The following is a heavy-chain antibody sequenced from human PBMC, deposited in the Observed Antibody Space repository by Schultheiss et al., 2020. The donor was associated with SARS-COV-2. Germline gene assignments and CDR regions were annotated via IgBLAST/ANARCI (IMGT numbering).Heavy chain of an antibody. Sequence: GESLKVSCAASGFTFRSYDMHWVRQPTGKGLEWVSAIGTAGDTYYPGSVKGRFTISRENDKNSLYLQMNSLRAGDTAVYYCVRGGSDAFDIWGQGTLVTVSS. D-gene: IGHD3-16*01. CDR2: IGTAGDT. CDR3: VRGGSDAFDI. CDR1: GFTFRSYD. V-gene: IGHV3-13*01. J-gene: IGHJ3*02.